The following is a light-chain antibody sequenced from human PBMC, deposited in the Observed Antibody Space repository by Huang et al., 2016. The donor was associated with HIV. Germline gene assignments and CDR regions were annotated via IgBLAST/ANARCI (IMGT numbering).Light chain of an antibody. CDR1: QSLLNSNGYNY. Sequence: DIVMTQSPLSLPVTPGEPASISCRSSQSLLNSNGYNYLDWYLQKPGQSPQLLIYLGAYRAAGVPDRVSGSGSGTDFTLKISRVEAEDVGVYYCMQTLQTPLTFGGGTKVEIK. V-gene: IGKV2-28*01. CDR2: LGA. CDR3: MQTLQTPLT. J-gene: IGKJ4*01.